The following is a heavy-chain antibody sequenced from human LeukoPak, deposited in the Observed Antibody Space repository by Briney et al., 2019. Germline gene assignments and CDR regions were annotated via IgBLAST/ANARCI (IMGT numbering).Heavy chain of an antibody. CDR3: AKDSSVFHYDSRNFDY. Sequence: GGSLRLSCAASGFTFSGYGMHWVRQAPGKGLEWVAFIRYDGNNKYYADSVKGRFTISRDNSNNTLYLQMNSLRAEDTAVFYCAKDSSVFHYDSRNFDYWGQGTLVTVSS. CDR2: IRYDGNNK. J-gene: IGHJ4*02. D-gene: IGHD3-22*01. V-gene: IGHV3-30*02. CDR1: GFTFSGYG.